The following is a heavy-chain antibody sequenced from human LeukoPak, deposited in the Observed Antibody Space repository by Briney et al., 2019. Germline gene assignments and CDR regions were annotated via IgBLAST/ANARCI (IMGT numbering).Heavy chain of an antibody. J-gene: IGHJ4*02. CDR2: IYHSGST. CDR1: GFTFSSYG. D-gene: IGHD3-22*01. Sequence: GSLRLSCAASGFTFSSYGMSWVRQAPGKGLEWIGSIYHSGSTYYNPSLKSRVTISVDTSKNQFSLKPSSVTAADTAVYYCARASLYDSSGYYYYWGQGTLVTVSS. CDR3: ARASLYDSSGYYYY. V-gene: IGHV4-38-2*01.